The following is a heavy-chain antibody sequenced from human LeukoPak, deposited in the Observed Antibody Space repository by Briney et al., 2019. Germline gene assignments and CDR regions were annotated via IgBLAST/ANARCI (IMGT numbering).Heavy chain of an antibody. V-gene: IGHV1-8*03. CDR3: ARVTVVVPPTQIWFDP. CDR1: GYTFTSYD. CDR2: INPNSGNT. D-gene: IGHD2-2*01. Sequence: ASVKVSCRASGYTFTSYDINWVRQATGQGLEWMGWINPNSGNTGYAQKFQGRVTITRNTSTSTAYMELSSLRSEDTAVYYCARVTVVVPPTQIWFDPWGQGTLVTVSS. J-gene: IGHJ5*02.